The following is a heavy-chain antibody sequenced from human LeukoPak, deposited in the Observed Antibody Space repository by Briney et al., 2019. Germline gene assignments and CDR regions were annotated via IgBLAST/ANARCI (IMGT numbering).Heavy chain of an antibody. D-gene: IGHD2-2*01. J-gene: IGHJ4*02. Sequence: SETLSLTCTVSGYSITSACYWGWIRQPPGKGLEWIGSFFLKGSTYYNPSLKSRVTISVDTSKNQFSLTLSSVTAADTAVYYCARVARCTSCFDVDYWGQGTLVTVS. CDR2: FFLKGST. V-gene: IGHV4-38-2*02. CDR1: GYSITSACY. CDR3: ARVARCTSCFDVDY.